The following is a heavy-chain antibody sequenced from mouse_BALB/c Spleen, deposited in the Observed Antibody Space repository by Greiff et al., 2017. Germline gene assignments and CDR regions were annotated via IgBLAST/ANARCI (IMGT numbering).Heavy chain of an antibody. CDR3: TRGYGSPSWFAY. D-gene: IGHD1-1*01. CDR1: GYTFTDYE. V-gene: IGHV1-15*01. J-gene: IGHJ3*01. CDR2: IDPETGGT. Sequence: QVQLQQSGAELVRPGASVTLSCKASGYTFTDYEMHWVKQTPVHGLEWIGAIDPETGGTAYNQKFKGKATLTADKSSSTAYMELRSLTSEDSAVYYCTRGYGSPSWFAYWGQGTLVTVSA.